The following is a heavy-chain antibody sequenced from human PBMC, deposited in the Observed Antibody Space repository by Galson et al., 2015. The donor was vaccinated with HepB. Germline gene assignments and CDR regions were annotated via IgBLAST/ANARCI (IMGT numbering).Heavy chain of an antibody. D-gene: IGHD3-10*01. V-gene: IGHV1-46*01. CDR3: ARAGNSNRGSNYFDY. CDR2: INPSGGST. CDR1: GYTFSGYY. Sequence: SVKVSCKASGYTFSGYYMHWVRQAPGQGLEWMGIINPSGGSTNYPQNFQGRVTMTRDTSTSTVYMEVSSLRSEDTAMYYCARAGNSNRGSNYFDYWGQGTLVTVSS. J-gene: IGHJ4*02.